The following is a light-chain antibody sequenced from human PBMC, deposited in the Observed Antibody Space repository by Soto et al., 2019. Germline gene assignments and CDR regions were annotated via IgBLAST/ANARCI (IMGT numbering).Light chain of an antibody. J-gene: IGKJ1*01. CDR3: QQSYSTRT. Sequence: EIQMTQSASCLAASVGDRVTIXCRASQRFSSYVTWYQQTPGKAHKLLIYAASSLQSGVTSRFSGSGYGEDFNITISSLQPEDSATYECQQSYSTRTFGQGTKVDIK. CDR2: AAS. V-gene: IGKV1-39*01. CDR1: QRFSSY.